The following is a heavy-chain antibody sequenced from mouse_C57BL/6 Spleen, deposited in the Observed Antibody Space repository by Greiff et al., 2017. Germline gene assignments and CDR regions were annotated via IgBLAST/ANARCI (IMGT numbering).Heavy chain of an antibody. D-gene: IGHD1-1*01. CDR1: GYAFSSSW. CDR2: IYPGDGDT. V-gene: IGHV1-82*01. Sequence: QVQLQQSGPELVKPGASVKISCKASGYAFSSSWMNWVKQRPGKGLEWIGRIYPGDGDTNYNGKFKGKATLTADKSSSTAYMQLSSLTSEDSAVYFCARGTITTVVATGGAMDYWGQGTSVTVSS. CDR3: ARGTITTVVATGGAMDY. J-gene: IGHJ4*01.